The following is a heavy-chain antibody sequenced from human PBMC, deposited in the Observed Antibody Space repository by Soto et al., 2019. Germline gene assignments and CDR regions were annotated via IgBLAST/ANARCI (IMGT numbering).Heavy chain of an antibody. CDR1: GYTFTSYG. J-gene: IGHJ6*02. CDR3: ARGLPAAILDVYYYYGMDV. V-gene: IGHV1-18*01. Sequence: ASVKVSCKASGYTFTSYGISWVRQAPGQGLEWMGWISAYNGNTNYAQKLQGRVTMTTDTSTSTAYMELRSLRSDDTAVYYCARGLPAAILDVYYYYGMDVWGQGTTVTVSS. CDR2: ISAYNGNT. D-gene: IGHD2-2*01.